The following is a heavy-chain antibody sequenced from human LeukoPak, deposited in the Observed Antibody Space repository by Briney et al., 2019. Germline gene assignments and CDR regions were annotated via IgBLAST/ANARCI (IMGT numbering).Heavy chain of an antibody. D-gene: IGHD1-1*01. CDR2: ISSSSSYI. Sequence: GGSLRLSCAASGFTFSSYSMNWVRQAPGKGLEWVSSISSSSSYIYYADSVKGRFTISRDNAKNSPYLQMNSLRAEDTAVYYCARNDWYDRSEDYFDYWGQGTLVTVSS. J-gene: IGHJ4*02. CDR3: ARNDWYDRSEDYFDY. CDR1: GFTFSSYS. V-gene: IGHV3-21*01.